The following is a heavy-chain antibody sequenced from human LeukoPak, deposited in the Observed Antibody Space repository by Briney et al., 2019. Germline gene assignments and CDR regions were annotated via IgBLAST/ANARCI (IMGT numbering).Heavy chain of an antibody. CDR2: INPSGGST. CDR1: GYTFTSYY. CDR3: AREDTAMVNVDY. V-gene: IGHV1-46*01. D-gene: IGHD5-18*01. J-gene: IGHJ4*02. Sequence: ASVKVSCKASGYTFTSYYMHWVRQAPGQGLEWMGIINPSGGSTNYAQKFQGRVTTTRDTSTSTVYMELSSLKSEDTAVYYCAREDTAMVNVDYWGQGTLVTVSS.